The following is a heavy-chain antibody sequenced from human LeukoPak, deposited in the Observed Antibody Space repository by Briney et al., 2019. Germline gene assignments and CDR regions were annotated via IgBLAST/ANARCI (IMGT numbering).Heavy chain of an antibody. CDR1: GGSTSSYY. Sequence: SETLSLTCTVSGGSTSSYYWSWIRQPPGKGLEWIGYIYYSGGTNYNPSLKSRVTISVDTSKNQFSLKLSSVTAADTAVYYCARALGYSYGYGADYWGQGTLVTVSS. CDR2: IYYSGGT. CDR3: ARALGYSYGYGADY. J-gene: IGHJ4*02. D-gene: IGHD5-18*01. V-gene: IGHV4-59*01.